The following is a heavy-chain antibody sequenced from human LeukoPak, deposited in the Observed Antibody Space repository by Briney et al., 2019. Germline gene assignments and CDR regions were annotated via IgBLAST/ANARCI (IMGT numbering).Heavy chain of an antibody. V-gene: IGHV3-7*01. D-gene: IGHD4-17*01. Sequence: GGSLRLSCAASGFTFRNYWMSWVRQAPGKGLEWVANIKEDGSEKNYVDSVRGRFTISRDNAKNSLYLQMNILRVEDTAVYYCATHYGDNDKDAFDIWGQGTMVTVSS. CDR3: ATHYGDNDKDAFDI. CDR1: GFTFRNYW. CDR2: IKEDGSEK. J-gene: IGHJ3*02.